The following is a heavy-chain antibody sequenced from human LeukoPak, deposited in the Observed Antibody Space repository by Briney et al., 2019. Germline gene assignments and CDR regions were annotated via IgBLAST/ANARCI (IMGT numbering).Heavy chain of an antibody. J-gene: IGHJ4*02. Sequence: SVSVSCKASGGTFSSYAISWVRQAPGQGLEWMGRVIPIFGTANYAQKFQGRVTINTDESTSTAYMDLASLRSEDSAVYYCARGRSRYYDSSGYLDWGQKTLVTVSS. CDR2: VIPIFGTA. V-gene: IGHV1-69*05. CDR1: GGTFSSYA. CDR3: ARGRSRYYDSSGYLD. D-gene: IGHD3-22*01.